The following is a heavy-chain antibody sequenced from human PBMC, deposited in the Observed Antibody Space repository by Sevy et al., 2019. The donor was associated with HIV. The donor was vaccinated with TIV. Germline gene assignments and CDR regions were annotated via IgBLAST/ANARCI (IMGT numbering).Heavy chain of an antibody. CDR2: IDPRGNER. V-gene: IGHV3-7*01. CDR3: GSVLWAVLVVPAATPSTWLDS. J-gene: IGHJ5*01. Sequence: GGSLRLSCAASGFTFDTYWMGWVRQAPGRGLEWVASIDPRGNERDYLDSLKGPFTISRDIDKNSMYFKMYSMKAGDTALYSCGSVLWAVLVVPAATPSTWLDSWGQGTLVTVSS. CDR1: GFTFDTYW. D-gene: IGHD3-16*02.